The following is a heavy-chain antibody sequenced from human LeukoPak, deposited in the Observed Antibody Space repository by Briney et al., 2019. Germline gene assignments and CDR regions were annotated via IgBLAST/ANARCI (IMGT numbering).Heavy chain of an antibody. Sequence: PGGSLRLSCLTSGFTFANASMSWVRQAPGKGLQWVGLIKSKTEGGTTFYAAPVKDRSRISRDDGRNTLYLQMNSLTVGDTGVYYCTTGNPWGQGTLVTVSS. CDR2: IKSKTEGGTT. J-gene: IGHJ5*02. CDR3: TTGNP. CDR1: GFTFANAS. V-gene: IGHV3-15*01.